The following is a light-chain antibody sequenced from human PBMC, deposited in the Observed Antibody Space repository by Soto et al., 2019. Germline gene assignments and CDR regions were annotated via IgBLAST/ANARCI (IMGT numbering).Light chain of an antibody. CDR2: DAS. CDR1: QSVSTY. J-gene: IGKJ5*01. V-gene: IGKV3-11*01. Sequence: EVVLTQSPATLSLSPGEGATLSCRASQSVSTYLAWFQQKPGQAPRLLIYDASNRATGIPARFSGSGSGTDFTLTISSLEPEDFAVYYCQQRMTWPPITFGQGTRLEIK. CDR3: QQRMTWPPIT.